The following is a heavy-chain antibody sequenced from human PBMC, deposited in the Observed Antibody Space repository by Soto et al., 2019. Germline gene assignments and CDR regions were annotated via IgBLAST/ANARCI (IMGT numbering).Heavy chain of an antibody. Sequence: HPGGSLRLSCAASGFTFSSYAMSWVRQAPGKGLEWVSAISGSGGTTYYADSVKGRFTFSRDNSKNTLYLQMNSLRAEDTAVYYCAKTASGWFSAFDIWGQGTMVTVSS. D-gene: IGHD6-13*01. CDR3: AKTASGWFSAFDI. CDR2: ISGSGGTT. J-gene: IGHJ3*02. CDR1: GFTFSSYA. V-gene: IGHV3-23*01.